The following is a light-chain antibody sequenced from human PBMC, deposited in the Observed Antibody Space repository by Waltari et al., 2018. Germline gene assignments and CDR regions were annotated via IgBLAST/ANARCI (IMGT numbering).Light chain of an antibody. V-gene: IGKV2-28*01. CDR1: QSLLSSDGHNY. Sequence: QSLLSSDGHNYFDWYLQKPEQSPQLLIYFGSNRASGVPDRFSGSGSCTDFTLKISRVEAEDVGVYYCAQVLHTPLTFGGGTKVEIK. CDR3: AQVLHTPLT. J-gene: IGKJ4*01. CDR2: FGS.